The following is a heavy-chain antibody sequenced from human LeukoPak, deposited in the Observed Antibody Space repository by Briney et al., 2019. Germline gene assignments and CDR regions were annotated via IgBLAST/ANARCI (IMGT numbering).Heavy chain of an antibody. V-gene: IGHV3-30*04. CDR3: AGESFDI. Sequence: GGSLRLSCAASGFTFSNHAMDWVRQAPGKGLEWVAVISKDGSIQNYADSVKGRFTISRDNSKNTLFLQMDSLRAEDTAVYYCAGESFDIWGQGTMVTVSS. CDR2: ISKDGSIQ. CDR1: GFTFSNHA. J-gene: IGHJ3*02.